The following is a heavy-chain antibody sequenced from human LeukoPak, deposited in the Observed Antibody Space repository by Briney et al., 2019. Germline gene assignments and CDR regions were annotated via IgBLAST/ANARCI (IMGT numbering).Heavy chain of an antibody. J-gene: IGHJ6*03. CDR2: IYTSGST. CDR3: ARDRITIFGVVAGDMDV. CDR1: GGSISSYY. V-gene: IGHV4-4*07. Sequence: SETLSLTCTVSGGSISSYYWSWIRQPAGKGLEWIGRIYTSGSTNYNPSLKSRVTMSVDTSKNQFSLKLSSVTAAETAVYYCARDRITIFGVVAGDMDVWGKGTTVTVPS. D-gene: IGHD3-3*01.